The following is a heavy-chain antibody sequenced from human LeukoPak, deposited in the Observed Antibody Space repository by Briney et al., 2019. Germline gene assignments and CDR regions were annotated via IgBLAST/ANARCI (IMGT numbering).Heavy chain of an antibody. Sequence: SVKVSCKASGDTFSSYTISWVRQAPGQGLEWMGRIIPILDIANYAQKFQGRVTITADKSTSTAYMELSSLRSEDTAVYYCARGTRGELHSDYWGQGTLVTVSS. CDR3: ARGTRGELHSDY. V-gene: IGHV1-69*02. CDR2: IIPILDIA. CDR1: GDTFSSYT. J-gene: IGHJ4*02. D-gene: IGHD1-7*01.